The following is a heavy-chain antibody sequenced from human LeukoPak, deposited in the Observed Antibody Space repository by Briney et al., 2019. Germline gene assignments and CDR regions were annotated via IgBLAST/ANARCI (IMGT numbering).Heavy chain of an antibody. CDR1: GGSISSYH. CDR2: IYYSGSP. D-gene: IGHD6-19*01. V-gene: IGHV4-59*01. J-gene: IGHJ4*02. Sequence: SETLSLTCTVSGGSISSYHWSWIRQPPGKGLEWIGYIYYSGSPNYNPSLKSRVTISVDTSKNQFSLKLSSVTAADTAVYYCARGEGYSSGWYLYYFDYWGQGTLVTVSS. CDR3: ARGEGYSSGWYLYYFDY.